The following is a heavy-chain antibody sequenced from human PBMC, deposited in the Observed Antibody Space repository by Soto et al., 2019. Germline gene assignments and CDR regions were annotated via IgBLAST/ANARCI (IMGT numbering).Heavy chain of an antibody. D-gene: IGHD1-26*01. Sequence: KESGPTLVKPTQTLTVTCTFSGFSLSTSGAGVGWIRQSPGKAPEWLALISWKDEKRYNPGLKSRLTITKDTSKNQVVLTMTDLDPVDTATYFCAHRYGGNYYRWYFDSWGQGTLVPSPQ. V-gene: IGHV2-5*01. J-gene: IGHJ4*02. CDR3: AHRYGGNYYRWYFDS. CDR1: GFSLSTSGAG. CDR2: ISWKDEK.